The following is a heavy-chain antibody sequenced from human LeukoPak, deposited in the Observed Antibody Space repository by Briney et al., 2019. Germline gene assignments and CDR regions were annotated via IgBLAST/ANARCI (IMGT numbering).Heavy chain of an antibody. V-gene: IGHV4-39*07. CDR3: VKDAGGSFSPFDS. CDR2: SNFGGST. Sequence: SETLSLTCSVSADSISTKTHYWGWIRQPPGKGLEWIVSSNFGGSTFYNPSLNSRFTISIDTSKKQFFLQLSSVTAADTAVYYCVKDAGGSFSPFDSWGQGALVAVSS. CDR1: ADSISTKTHY. J-gene: IGHJ5*01. D-gene: IGHD1-26*01.